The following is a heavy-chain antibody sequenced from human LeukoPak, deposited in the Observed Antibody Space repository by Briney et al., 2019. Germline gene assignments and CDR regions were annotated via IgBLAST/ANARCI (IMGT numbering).Heavy chain of an antibody. Sequence: ASVKVSCKASGYTFTSYDINWVRQATEQGLEWMGWMNPNSGNTGYAQKFQGRVTMTRNTSISTAYMELSSLRSEDTAVYYCARTTWSSDAFDIWGQGTMVTVSS. CDR1: GYTFTSYD. V-gene: IGHV1-8*01. CDR2: MNPNSGNT. J-gene: IGHJ3*02. D-gene: IGHD1-1*01. CDR3: ARTTWSSDAFDI.